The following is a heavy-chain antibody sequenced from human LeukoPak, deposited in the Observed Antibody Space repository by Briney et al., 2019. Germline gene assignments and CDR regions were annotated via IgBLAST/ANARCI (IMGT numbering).Heavy chain of an antibody. V-gene: IGHV3-48*03. CDR3: ARDSYMFGSDY. CDR1: GFTFTSYD. CDR2: ISNGGDTI. D-gene: IGHD3-10*02. Sequence: GGSLRLSCATSGFTFTSYDFNWVRQAPGKGLEWVSYISNGGDTIYYADSVKGRFTISRDNAKNSVFLQMNTLRAEDTAIYYCARDSYMFGSDYWGQGTLVTLST. J-gene: IGHJ4*02.